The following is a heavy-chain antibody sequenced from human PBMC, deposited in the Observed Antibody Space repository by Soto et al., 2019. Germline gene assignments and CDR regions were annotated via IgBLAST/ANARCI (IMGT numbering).Heavy chain of an antibody. CDR2: IIPIFGTA. V-gene: IGHV1-69*06. Sequence: SVKVSCKASGGTFSSYAISWVRQAPGQGLEWMGGIIPIFGTANYAQKFQGRVTITADKSTSTAYMELSSLRSEDTAVYYCASADYSSSSPIGYWGQGTLVPVSS. CDR3: ASADYSSSSPIGY. J-gene: IGHJ4*02. D-gene: IGHD6-6*01. CDR1: GGTFSSYA.